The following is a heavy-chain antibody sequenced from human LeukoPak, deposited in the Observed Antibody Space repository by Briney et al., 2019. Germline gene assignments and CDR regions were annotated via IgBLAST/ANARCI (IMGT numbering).Heavy chain of an antibody. V-gene: IGHV1-46*01. CDR3: ARNYYDSSGYSRDAFDI. CDR1: GYTFTSYY. CDR2: INPSGGST. D-gene: IGHD3-22*01. J-gene: IGHJ3*02. Sequence: ASVKVSCKASGYTFTSYYMHWVRQAPGQGLEWMGIINPSGGSTSYAQKFQGRVTMTRDTSTSTVYMELSSLRSDGTAVYYCARNYYDSSGYSRDAFDIWGQGTMVTVSS.